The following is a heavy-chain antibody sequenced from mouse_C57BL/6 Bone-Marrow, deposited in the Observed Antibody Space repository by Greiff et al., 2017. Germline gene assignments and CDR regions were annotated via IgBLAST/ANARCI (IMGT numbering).Heavy chain of an antibody. D-gene: IGHD3-2*02. CDR1: GFTFSDYY. Sequence: EVQLVESGGGLVQPGGSLKLSCAASGFTFSDYYMYWVRQTPEKRLEWVAYISNGGGSTYYPDTVKGRFTISRDNAKNTLYLQMSRLKSEDTAMYYCARGGDSSGWYAMDYWGQGTSVTVSS. V-gene: IGHV5-12*01. CDR3: ARGGDSSGWYAMDY. CDR2: ISNGGGST. J-gene: IGHJ4*01.